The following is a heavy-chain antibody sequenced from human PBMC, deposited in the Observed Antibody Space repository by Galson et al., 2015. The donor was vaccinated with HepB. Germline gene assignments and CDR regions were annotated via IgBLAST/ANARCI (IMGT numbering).Heavy chain of an antibody. D-gene: IGHD3-10*01. CDR1: GGTFSSNA. CDR2: IIPILDMA. CDR3: AKHQFDFRGVADAFDI. V-gene: IGHV1-69*04. J-gene: IGHJ3*02. Sequence: SVKVSCKASGGTFSSNAIVWVRQAPGQGLEWMGRIIPILDMANYTQKFRGRVTITADKSTSAAYMELSSLRSEDTAVYYCAKHQFDFRGVADAFDIWGQGTVVTVSS.